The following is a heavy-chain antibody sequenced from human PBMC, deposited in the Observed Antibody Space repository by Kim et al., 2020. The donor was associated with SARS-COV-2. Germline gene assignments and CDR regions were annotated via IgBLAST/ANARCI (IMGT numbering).Heavy chain of an antibody. J-gene: IGHJ4*02. CDR1: GFTFSDYW. D-gene: IGHD3-10*01. CDR2: IKGDGSEK. Sequence: GGSLRLSCAASGFTFSDYWMTWVRQAPGKGLEWVANIKGDGSEKNYVDSVKGRFTISRDNAKNSVDLQMNSLRGDDTGIYYCARNYGGESPYWGQGP. V-gene: IGHV3-7*01. CDR3: ARNYGGESPY.